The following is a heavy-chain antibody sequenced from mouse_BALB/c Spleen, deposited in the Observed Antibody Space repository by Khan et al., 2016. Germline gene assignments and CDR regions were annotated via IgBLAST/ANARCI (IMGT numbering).Heavy chain of an antibody. CDR3: ASEYYGSHFDG. CDR2: INTETGEP. D-gene: IGHD1-1*01. J-gene: IGHJ1*01. CDR1: GYTFTDYS. V-gene: IGHV9-2-1*01. Sequence: QIQLVQSGPELKKPGETVKISCKASGYTFTDYSMHWVKQAPGKGLKWMGWINTETGEPTYADDFKGRFAFSLETSASTAYLQLNNLKNENTATYFCASEYYGSHFDGRGAGTAVTVSS.